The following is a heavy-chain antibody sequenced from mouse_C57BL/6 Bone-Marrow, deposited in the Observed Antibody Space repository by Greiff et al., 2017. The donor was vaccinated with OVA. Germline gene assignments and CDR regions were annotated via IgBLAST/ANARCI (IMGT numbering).Heavy chain of an antibody. CDR2: IYPGDGDT. Sequence: QVQLKQSGPELVKPGASVKISCKASGYAFSSSWMNWVKQRPGKGLEWIRRIYPGDGDTNYNGKFKGKATLTADKSSSTAYMQLSSLTSEDSAVYFCARSRLLRGSWFAYWGQGTLVTVSA. V-gene: IGHV1-82*01. J-gene: IGHJ3*01. D-gene: IGHD2-3*01. CDR3: ARSRLLRGSWFAY. CDR1: GYAFSSSW.